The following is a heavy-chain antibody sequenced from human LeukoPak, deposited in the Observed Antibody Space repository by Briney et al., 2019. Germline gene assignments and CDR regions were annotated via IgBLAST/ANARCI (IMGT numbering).Heavy chain of an antibody. D-gene: IGHD6-6*01. V-gene: IGHV3-21*01. Sequence: NPGGSLRLSCAASGFTFSSYSMNWVRQAPGKGLEWVSSISSSSSYIYYADSVKGRFTISRDNAKNSLYLQMNSLRAEDTAVYYCARGEYSSSSRYYYYMDVWGKGTTVTVSS. CDR2: ISSSSSYI. J-gene: IGHJ6*03. CDR3: ARGEYSSSSRYYYYMDV. CDR1: GFTFSSYS.